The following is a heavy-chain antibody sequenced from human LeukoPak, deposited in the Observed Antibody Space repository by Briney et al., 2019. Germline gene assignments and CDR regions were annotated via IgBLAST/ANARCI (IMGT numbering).Heavy chain of an antibody. CDR1: GYTFTSYA. V-gene: IGHV1-18*01. CDR3: ARDYGSGSYYPTDY. J-gene: IGHJ4*02. Sequence: ASVKVSCKASGYTFTSYAMNWVRQAPGQGLEWMGWISAYNGNTNYAQKLQGRVTMTTDTSTSTAYMELRSLRSDDTAVYYCARDYGSGSYYPTDYWGQGTLVTVSS. CDR2: ISAYNGNT. D-gene: IGHD3-10*01.